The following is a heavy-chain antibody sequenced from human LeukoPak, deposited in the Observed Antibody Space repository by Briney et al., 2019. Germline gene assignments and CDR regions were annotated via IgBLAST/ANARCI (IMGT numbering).Heavy chain of an antibody. CDR1: GGSISSSSYY. CDR3: ARPRLRWAHGSHDY. V-gene: IGHV4-39*01. Sequence: ASETLSLTCTVSGGSISSSSYYWGWIRQPPGKGLEWIGSIYYSGSTYYNPSLKSRVTISVDTSKNQFSLKLSSVTAADTAVYYCARPRLRWAHGSHDYWGQGTLVTVSS. D-gene: IGHD4-23*01. CDR2: IYYSGST. J-gene: IGHJ4*02.